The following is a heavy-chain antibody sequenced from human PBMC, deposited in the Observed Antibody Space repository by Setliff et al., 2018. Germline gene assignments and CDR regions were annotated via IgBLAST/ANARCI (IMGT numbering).Heavy chain of an antibody. CDR1: GYSFTTYA. J-gene: IGHJ3*02. CDR2: INTNTGNP. V-gene: IGHV7-4-1*02. D-gene: IGHD1-26*01. Sequence: ASVKVSCKTSGYSFTTYALNWVRQAPGQGLEWMGWINTNTGNPTFAQGFTGRFVFSLDTPANTAYLQISNLKPDDTAVYYCARRMWELRSDAFDIWGQGTMVTVS. CDR3: ARRMWELRSDAFDI.